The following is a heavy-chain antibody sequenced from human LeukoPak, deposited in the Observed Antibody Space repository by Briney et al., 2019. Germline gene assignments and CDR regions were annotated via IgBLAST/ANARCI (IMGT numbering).Heavy chain of an antibody. CDR3: ARVQGYSGLNWFDP. CDR1: GGSFSGYY. V-gene: IGHV4-34*01. CDR2: IYHSGST. Sequence: SETLSLTCAVYGGSFSGYYWSWIRQPPGKGLEWIGSIYHSGSTYYNPSLKSRVTISVDTSKNQFSLKLSSVTAADTAVYYCARVQGYSGLNWFDPWGQGTLVTVSS. J-gene: IGHJ5*02. D-gene: IGHD1-26*01.